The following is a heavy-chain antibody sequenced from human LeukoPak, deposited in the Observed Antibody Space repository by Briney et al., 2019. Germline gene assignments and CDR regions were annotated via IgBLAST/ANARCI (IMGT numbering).Heavy chain of an antibody. CDR1: GYALTELS. CDR3: AKENPYYDFWSGYSRGPFDY. V-gene: IGHV1-24*01. CDR2: FDPEDGET. D-gene: IGHD3-3*01. J-gene: IGHJ4*02. Sequence: ASVKVSCKVSGYALTELSMHWVRQAPGKGLEWMGGFDPEDGETIYAQKFQGRVTMTEDTSTDTAYMELSSLRSEDTAVYYCAKENPYYDFWSGYSRGPFDYWGQGTLVTVSS.